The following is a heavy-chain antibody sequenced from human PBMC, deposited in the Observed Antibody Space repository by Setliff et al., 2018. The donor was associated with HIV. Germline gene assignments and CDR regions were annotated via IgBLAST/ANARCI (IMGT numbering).Heavy chain of an antibody. Sequence: SETLSLTCAVYGGSFSGYYWSWIRQPPGKGLEWIGNIYYSGSTYYNPSLKSRVTISVDTSENQFSLRLNSVTAADTAVYYCARALGSRYNWNYRYWYFDLWGRGTLVTVSS. CDR3: ARALGSRYNWNYRYWYFDL. CDR2: IYYSGST. V-gene: IGHV4-34*01. D-gene: IGHD1-7*01. J-gene: IGHJ2*01. CDR1: GGSFSGYY.